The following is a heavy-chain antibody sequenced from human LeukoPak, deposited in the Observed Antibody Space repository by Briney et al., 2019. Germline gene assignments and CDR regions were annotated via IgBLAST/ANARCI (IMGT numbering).Heavy chain of an antibody. CDR2: ISYDGSNK. J-gene: IGHJ5*02. CDR1: GFTFSSYG. D-gene: IGHD3-10*01. Sequence: GRSLRLSCAASGFTFSSYGMHWVRKVPGKGLEWVAVISYDGSNKYYADSVKGRFTISRDNSKNTLYLQMNSLRAEDTAVYYCAKDYYYGSGPGWFDPWGQGTLVTVSP. CDR3: AKDYYYGSGPGWFDP. V-gene: IGHV3-30*18.